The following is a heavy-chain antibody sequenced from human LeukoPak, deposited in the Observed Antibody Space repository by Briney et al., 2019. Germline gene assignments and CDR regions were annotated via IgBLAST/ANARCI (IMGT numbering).Heavy chain of an antibody. V-gene: IGHV3-23*01. CDR2: ISGSGGST. Sequence: GGSLRLSCAASGFTFRSYAMSWVRQAPGKGLEWVSAISGSGGSTYYADSVKGRFTISRDNSKNTLYLQMNSLRAEDTAVYYCAKVRFLEWLHTPGWFDPWGQGTLVTVSS. CDR1: GFTFRSYA. D-gene: IGHD3-3*01. CDR3: AKVRFLEWLHTPGWFDP. J-gene: IGHJ5*02.